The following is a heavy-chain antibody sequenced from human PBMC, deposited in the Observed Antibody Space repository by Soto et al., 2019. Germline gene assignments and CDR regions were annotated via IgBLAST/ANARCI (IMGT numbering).Heavy chain of an antibody. CDR1: GGTFSSYA. CDR2: IIPIFGTA. CDR3: ARDGVVAAAGPQLYYYGMDV. V-gene: IGHV1-69*01. Sequence: QVQLVQSGAEVKKPGSSVKVSCKASGGTFSSYAISWVRQAPGQGLEWMGGIIPIFGTANYAQKFQGRVTITADEYTSTAYMELSSLRSEDTAVYYCARDGVVAAAGPQLYYYGMDVWGQGTTVTVSS. J-gene: IGHJ6*02. D-gene: IGHD6-13*01.